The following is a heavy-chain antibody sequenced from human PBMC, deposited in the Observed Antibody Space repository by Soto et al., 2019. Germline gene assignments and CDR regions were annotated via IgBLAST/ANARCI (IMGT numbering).Heavy chain of an antibody. D-gene: IGHD5-12*01. J-gene: IGHJ4*02. CDR1: GFRFSGFA. CDR3: ARDLGGYVHLWDKSNY. V-gene: IGHV3-30*04. Sequence: QVQLVESGGGMVQPGASLRLSCAASGFRFSGFAMHWVRQAPGKGLEWVAVISFDGSEKFYVDSVKGRFSISRDDFHSTVFLQRDSLRPEDTGVYYCARDLGGYVHLWDKSNYWGQGTLVNVSS. CDR2: ISFDGSEK.